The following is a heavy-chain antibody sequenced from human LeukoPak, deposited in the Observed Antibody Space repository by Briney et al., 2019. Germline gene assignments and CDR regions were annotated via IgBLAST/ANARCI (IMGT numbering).Heavy chain of an antibody. J-gene: IGHJ6*02. Sequence: AGGSLRLSCAASGFTFSSYAMSWVRQAPGKGLEWVSSISSSSSYIYYADSVKGRFTISRDNTKNSLYLQMNSLRAEDTAVYYCAREELEDCSSTSCGMDVWGQGTTVTVPS. V-gene: IGHV3-21*01. CDR3: AREELEDCSSTSCGMDV. D-gene: IGHD2-2*01. CDR2: ISSSSSYI. CDR1: GFTFSSYA.